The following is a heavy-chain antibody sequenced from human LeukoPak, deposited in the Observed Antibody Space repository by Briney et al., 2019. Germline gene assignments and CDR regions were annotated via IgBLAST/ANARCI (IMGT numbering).Heavy chain of an antibody. Sequence: GASVKVSCKTYGYTFTSHGISWVRQAPGQGLEWMGWISAFNGETHYAQNLQGRVTMTTDTSTSTAYMELRSLRFDDTAVYYCARDPSNTSGCYTYFDYWGQGTLVTASS. CDR2: ISAFNGET. D-gene: IGHD3-3*01. J-gene: IGHJ4*02. CDR1: GYTFTSHG. V-gene: IGHV1-18*01. CDR3: ARDPSNTSGCYTYFDY.